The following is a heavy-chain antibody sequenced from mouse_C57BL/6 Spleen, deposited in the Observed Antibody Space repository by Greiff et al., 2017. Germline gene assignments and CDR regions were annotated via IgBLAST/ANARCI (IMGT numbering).Heavy chain of an antibody. Sequence: EVKLVESGGGLVKPGGSLKLSCAASGFTFSDYGMHWVRQAPEKGLEWVAYISSGSNTIFYADTVKGRFTISRDNAKNTLFLQMTSLRSEDTAMYYCARGDYGYDWYFDYWGQGTTLTVSS. CDR2: ISSGSNTI. CDR3: ARGDYGYDWYFDY. V-gene: IGHV5-17*01. D-gene: IGHD2-2*01. CDR1: GFTFSDYG. J-gene: IGHJ2*01.